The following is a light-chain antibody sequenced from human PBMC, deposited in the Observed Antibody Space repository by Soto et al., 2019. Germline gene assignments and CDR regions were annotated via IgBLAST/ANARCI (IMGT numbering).Light chain of an antibody. V-gene: IGKV1D-13*01. CDR3: QQFNNTPLT. Sequence: AIHLTQSPSSLSASVGDRVTITCRASQGISCALAWYQQKPGKAPKLLIYDASSLSSGVPSRFSGSLSGKDFSLNISSLQPEDLATYYCQQFNNTPLTFGGGTKVE. J-gene: IGKJ4*01. CDR2: DAS. CDR1: QGISCA.